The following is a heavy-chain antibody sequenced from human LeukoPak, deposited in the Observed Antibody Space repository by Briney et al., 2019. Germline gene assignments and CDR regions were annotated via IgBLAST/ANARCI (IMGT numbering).Heavy chain of an antibody. CDR1: GYTFTGYY. J-gene: IGHJ4*02. CDR2: INPNSGGT. D-gene: IGHD6-19*01. CDR3: ARGYSSGWHYFDY. V-gene: IGHV1-2*02. Sequence: ASVKVSCKASGYTFTGYYMHWVRQAPGQGLEWMGWINPNSGGTNYAQKSQGRVTMTRDTSISTAYMELSRLRSDDTAVYYCARGYSSGWHYFDYWGQGTLVTVSS.